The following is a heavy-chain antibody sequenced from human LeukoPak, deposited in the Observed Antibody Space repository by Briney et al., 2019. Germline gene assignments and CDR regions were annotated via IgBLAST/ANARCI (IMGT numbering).Heavy chain of an antibody. D-gene: IGHD3-3*01. CDR3: ARDAETYYDFWSGYFEDY. Sequence: GASVKVSCKASGGTFSSYAISWVRQAPGQGLEWMGWINPNSGGTNYAQKFQGRVTMTRDTSISTAYMELSRLRSDDTAVYYCARDAETYYDFWSGYFEDYWGQGTLVTVSS. CDR1: GGTFSSYA. J-gene: IGHJ4*02. V-gene: IGHV1-2*02. CDR2: INPNSGGT.